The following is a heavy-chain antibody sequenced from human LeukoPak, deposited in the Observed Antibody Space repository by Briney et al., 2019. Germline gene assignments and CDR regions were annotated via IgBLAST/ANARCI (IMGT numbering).Heavy chain of an antibody. Sequence: GGSLRLSCAASGFAFSPDWMSWVRQAPGKGLEWVAMIKKHTNEQYYVDSVKGRFTISGDNAKNSLFLQMNSLKADDTAVYYCASLDTATIQTGGYWGQGTLVTVSS. CDR1: GFAFSPDW. V-gene: IGHV3-7*01. D-gene: IGHD5-18*01. CDR2: IKKHTNEQ. J-gene: IGHJ4*02. CDR3: ASLDTATIQTGGY.